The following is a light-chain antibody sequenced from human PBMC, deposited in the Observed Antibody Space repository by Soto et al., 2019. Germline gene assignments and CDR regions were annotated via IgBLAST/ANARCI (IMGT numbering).Light chain of an antibody. CDR3: QQRSNWPST. CDR1: QSVSSS. Sequence: EIVLTQSPATLSLSPGERATLSCRASQSVSSSLVWYQQKPGQAPRLLIYDTSNRATGIPARFSGSGSETDFTLTISSLEPEDFAIYYCQQRSNWPSTFGQGTRLQIK. J-gene: IGKJ5*01. CDR2: DTS. V-gene: IGKV3-11*01.